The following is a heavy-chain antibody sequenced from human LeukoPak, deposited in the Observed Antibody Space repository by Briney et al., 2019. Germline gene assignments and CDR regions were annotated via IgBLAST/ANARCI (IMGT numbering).Heavy chain of an antibody. J-gene: IGHJ4*02. CDR3: AKDYYDTSGYYSRSTD. V-gene: IGHV3-15*01. D-gene: IGHD3-22*01. Sequence: PGGSLRLSCAASGFTFSNAWMSWVRQAPGKGLEWVGRIKSKTDGGTTDYAAPVKGRFTISRDDSKNTLYLQMNSLKTEDTAVYFCAKDYYDTSGYYSRSTDWGQGTLVTVSS. CDR1: GFTFSNAW. CDR2: IKSKTDGGTT.